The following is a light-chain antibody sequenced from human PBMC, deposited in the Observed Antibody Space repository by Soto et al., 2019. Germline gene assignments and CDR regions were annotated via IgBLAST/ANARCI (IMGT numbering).Light chain of an antibody. Sequence: EIVLTQSPGTLSLSPGERATLSCRASRSISSTYLAWYQQKPGQAPRLLIYGASSRATGIPDRFSGSGSGTDFTLTIIRLEPEDFAVYYCQQYVGSPPYTFGQGTKLEIK. CDR2: GAS. CDR3: QQYVGSPPYT. V-gene: IGKV3-20*01. CDR1: RSISSTY. J-gene: IGKJ2*01.